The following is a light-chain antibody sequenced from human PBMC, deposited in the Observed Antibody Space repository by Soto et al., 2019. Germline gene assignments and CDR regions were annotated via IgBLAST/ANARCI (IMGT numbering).Light chain of an antibody. J-gene: IGLJ1*01. CDR2: GYS. CDR1: SSNIGAGSE. V-gene: IGLV1-40*01. CDR3: QSYDSSLSGYV. Sequence: QPVLTQPPSMSGAPGQRVTISCTGSSSNIGAGSEVHWYQQLPGTAPKLLIFGYSNRHSGVPDRFSGSKSGTSASLAITGLQAEDEADYYCQSYDSSLSGYVFGTGTKLTVL.